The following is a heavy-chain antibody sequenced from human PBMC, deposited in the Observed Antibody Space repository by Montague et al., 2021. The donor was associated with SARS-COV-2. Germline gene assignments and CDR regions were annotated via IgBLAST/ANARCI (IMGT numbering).Heavy chain of an antibody. V-gene: IGHV4-39*01. J-gene: IGHJ5*02. D-gene: IGHD3-10*01. CDR1: GDSVSNDRYY. Sequence: SETLSLTCTVSGDSVSNDRYYWGWIRQSPGKGLEWIGTIYFLGNTYYSPSLKSRVTMSVDTSTNQLSLRLTSVTASDTAIYYCARSAMIRGVLTSWFDPWGQGTLVTVSS. CDR3: ARSAMIRGVLTSWFDP. CDR2: IYFLGNT.